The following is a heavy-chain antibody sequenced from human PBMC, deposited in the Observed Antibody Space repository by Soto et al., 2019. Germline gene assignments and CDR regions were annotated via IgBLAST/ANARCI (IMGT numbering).Heavy chain of an antibody. D-gene: IGHD6-6*01. CDR2: IYYSGNT. Sequence: SETLSLTCTVSGGSISSYYWSWIRQPPGKGLEWIGYIYYSGNTNYNPALKSRVTISVDTSKNQFSLRLSSVTAADTAVYYCARGGAPRYNSYGMDVWGRGTTVTVSS. J-gene: IGHJ6*02. CDR1: GGSISSYY. V-gene: IGHV4-59*01. CDR3: ARGGAPRYNSYGMDV.